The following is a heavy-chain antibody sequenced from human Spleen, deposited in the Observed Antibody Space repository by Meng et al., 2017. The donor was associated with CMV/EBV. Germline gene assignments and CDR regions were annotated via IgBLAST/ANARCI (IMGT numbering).Heavy chain of an antibody. J-gene: IGHJ4*02. CDR1: GASISTYY. V-gene: IGHV4-59*01. D-gene: IGHD3-16*01. CDR2: IYYTGST. Sequence: SETLSLTCTVSGASISTYYWSWIRQSPGKTLEWIGYIYYTGSTNYNPSLKTPVTISVDTSKNQVSLKLSSVTAADTAVYYFAGGGFYMLKYWGQGALVTVSS. CDR3: AGGGFYMLKY.